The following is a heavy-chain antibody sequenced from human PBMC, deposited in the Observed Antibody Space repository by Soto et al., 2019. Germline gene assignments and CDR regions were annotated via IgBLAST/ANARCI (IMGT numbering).Heavy chain of an antibody. CDR1: GGSISSADYY. D-gene: IGHD3-10*01. V-gene: IGHV4-30-4*01. Sequence: QVQLQESGPGLVKPSQTLSLTCTVSGGSISSADYYWSWIRQPPGKGLEWIGYFHSSGATYKDPSLKSRVTISVDPSKNHIALKLDTVTAADTAVDYCASSWFGDFDYWGHGTLVTVSS. CDR2: FHSSGAT. CDR3: ASSWFGDFDY. J-gene: IGHJ4*01.